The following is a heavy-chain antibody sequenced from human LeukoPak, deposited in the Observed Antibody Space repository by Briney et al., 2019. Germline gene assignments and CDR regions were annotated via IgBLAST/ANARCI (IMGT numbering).Heavy chain of an antibody. D-gene: IGHD6-13*01. J-gene: IGHJ4*02. CDR3: ATRSSAAAVFDY. V-gene: IGHV5-51*01. CDR2: IYPGDSDT. Sequence: GESLKISRKGSGYSFTSYWIGWGRQMPGKGLEWMGIIYPGDSDTKYSPSFQGQVTISADKSIRTAYLQWSSLKASDTAMYYCATRSSAAAVFDYWGQGTLVTVSS. CDR1: GYSFTSYW.